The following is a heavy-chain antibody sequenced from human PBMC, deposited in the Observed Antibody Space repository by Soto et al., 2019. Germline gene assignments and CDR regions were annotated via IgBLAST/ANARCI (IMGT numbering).Heavy chain of an antibody. D-gene: IGHD6-19*01. V-gene: IGHV4-34*01. CDR2: INHSGST. Sequence: SETLSLTCAVYGGSFSGYYWSWIRPPPGKGLEWIGEINHSGSTNYNPSLKSRVTISVDTPKNQFSLKLSSVTAADTAVYYCASGYSSGSGAFDIWGQGTMVTVSS. CDR3: ASGYSSGSGAFDI. CDR1: GGSFSGYY. J-gene: IGHJ3*02.